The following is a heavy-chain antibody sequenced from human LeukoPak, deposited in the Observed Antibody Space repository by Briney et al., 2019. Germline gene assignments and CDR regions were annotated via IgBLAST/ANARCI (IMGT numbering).Heavy chain of an antibody. CDR3: ASMTTVNWGGYYYMDV. CDR2: IIPIFGTA. D-gene: IGHD4-17*01. J-gene: IGHJ6*03. CDR1: GYTLTELS. Sequence: SVTVSCMVSGYTLTELSMHWVRQAPGLGLEWMGGIIPIFGTANYAQKFQGRVTITADESTSTAYMELSSLRSEDTAVYYCASMTTVNWGGYYYMDVWGKGTTVTISS. V-gene: IGHV1-69*13.